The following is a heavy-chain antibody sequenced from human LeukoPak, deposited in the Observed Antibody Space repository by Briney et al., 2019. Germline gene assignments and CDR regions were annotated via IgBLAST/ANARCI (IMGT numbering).Heavy chain of an antibody. J-gene: IGHJ4*02. CDR1: GFTFSSYA. CDR3: VRGITTPDC. Sequence: GGSLRLSCAASGFTFSSYAMTWVRQAPGKGLEWVSGITRGGGTYYADSVKGRFTISRDNSKNTLYLQMSSLRAEDTAVYYYVRGITTPDCGGQGTLVTVSS. D-gene: IGHD3-3*01. V-gene: IGHV3-23*01. CDR2: ITRGGGT.